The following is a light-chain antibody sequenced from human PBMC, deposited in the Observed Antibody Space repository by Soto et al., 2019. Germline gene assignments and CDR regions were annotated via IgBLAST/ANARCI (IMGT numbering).Light chain of an antibody. J-gene: IGKJ2*01. V-gene: IGKV3-20*01. CDR1: QGGSSNY. CDR2: GAS. CDR3: QQYGSSPYT. Sequence: EIVLTQSPATLSLSPGERATLSCRASQGGSSNYLAWYQQKPGQAPRLLMYGASSRATGIPARFSGSGSGTDFTLTISRVEPEDFGVYYCQQYGSSPYTFGQGTKLEIK.